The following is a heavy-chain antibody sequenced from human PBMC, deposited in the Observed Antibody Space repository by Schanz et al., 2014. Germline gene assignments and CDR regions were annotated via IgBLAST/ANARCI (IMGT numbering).Heavy chain of an antibody. CDR1: GFTSSNAW. V-gene: IGHV3-15*01. J-gene: IGHJ6*02. CDR3: ARSPRMDV. Sequence: EVQLVESGGGLVKPGGSLRLSCAASGFTSSNAWMSWVRQAPGKGLEWVGRIKTKTDGGTTDYAASVKGRFTISRDESKNSLYLQMNSLKTEDTAVYYCARSPRMDVWGQGTTVTVSS. CDR2: IKTKTDGGTT.